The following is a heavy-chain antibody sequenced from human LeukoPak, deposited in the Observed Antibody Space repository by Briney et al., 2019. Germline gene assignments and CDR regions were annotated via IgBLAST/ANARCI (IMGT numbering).Heavy chain of an antibody. Sequence: ASVKVSCKASGYTFSSYDINWVRQATGQGREWMGWMNTNSGNTGFAQKFKGRLTLTRDTSIGTAYMELSSLKPEDTAIYYCARVPAEEPKGWFGPWGQGTQVPVSS. CDR2: MNTNSGNT. CDR3: ARVPAEEPKGWFGP. D-gene: IGHD1-26*01. J-gene: IGHJ5*02. CDR1: GYTFSSYD. V-gene: IGHV1-8*02.